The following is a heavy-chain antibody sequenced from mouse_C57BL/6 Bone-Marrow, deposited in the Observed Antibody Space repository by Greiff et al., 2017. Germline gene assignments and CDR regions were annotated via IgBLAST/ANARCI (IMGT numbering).Heavy chain of an antibody. CDR1: GFTFSDYY. D-gene: IGHD2-3*01. CDR2: INYDGSST. Sequence: EVKLVESEGGLVQPGSSMKLSCTASGFTFSDYYMAWVRQVPEKGLEWVANINYDGSSTYYLDSLKSRFIISRDIAKNILYLQMSSLKSEDTATYYCARDDGPFDYWGQGTTLTVSS. J-gene: IGHJ2*01. V-gene: IGHV5-16*01. CDR3: ARDDGPFDY.